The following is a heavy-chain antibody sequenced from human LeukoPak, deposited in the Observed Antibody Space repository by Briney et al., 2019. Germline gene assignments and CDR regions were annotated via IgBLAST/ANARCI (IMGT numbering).Heavy chain of an antibody. CDR1: GGSISSGDYY. CDR3: ARHSGTYPHYFDY. CDR2: IYYSGST. V-gene: IGHV4-61*08. D-gene: IGHD1-26*01. Sequence: SETLSLTCTVSGGSISSGDYYWSWIRQPPGKGQEWIGYIYYSGSTHYNPSLKSRVTISVDTSKNQFSLKLSSVTAADTAVYYCARHSGTYPHYFDYWGQGTLVSVSS. J-gene: IGHJ4*02.